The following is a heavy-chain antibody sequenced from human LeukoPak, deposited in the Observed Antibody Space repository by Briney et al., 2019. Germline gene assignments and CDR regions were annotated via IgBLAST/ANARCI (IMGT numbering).Heavy chain of an antibody. V-gene: IGHV4-34*01. CDR3: AKGTTYYYDSSGE. Sequence: PSETLSLTCAVYGGSFSGYYWSWIRQPPGKGLEWIGEINHSGSTNYNPSLKSRVTISVDTSKNQFSLKLSSVTAADTAVYYCAKGTTYYYDSSGEWGQGTLVTVSS. J-gene: IGHJ4*02. D-gene: IGHD3-22*01. CDR2: INHSGST. CDR1: GGSFSGYY.